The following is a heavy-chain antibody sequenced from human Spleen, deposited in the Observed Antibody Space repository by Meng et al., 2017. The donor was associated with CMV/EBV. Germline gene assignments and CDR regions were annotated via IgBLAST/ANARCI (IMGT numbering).Heavy chain of an antibody. CDR1: GFTVSIGH. J-gene: IGHJ4*02. CDR2: ICSGDST. V-gene: IGHV3-53*01. D-gene: IGHD3-16*01. CDR3: VVGYDSRKVAY. Sequence: GESLKISCAASGFTVSIGHMNWVRQAPGKGLEWVSVICSGDSTDYADSVKGRFTISRDSSMNTLYLQRNSLRAEDTAIYYCVVGYDSRKVAYWGRGTLVTVSS.